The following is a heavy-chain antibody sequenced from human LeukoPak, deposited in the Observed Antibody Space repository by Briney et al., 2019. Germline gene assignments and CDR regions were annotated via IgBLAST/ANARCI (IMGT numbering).Heavy chain of an antibody. Sequence: SGTLSLTCTVSGYSISSGYYWGWIRQPPGKGLEWIGSIYHSGSTYYNPPLKSRVTISVDTSKNQFSLKLSSVTAADTAVYYCARRVGATNPYFDYWGQGTLVTVSS. CDR2: IYHSGST. CDR1: GYSISSGYY. CDR3: ARRVGATNPYFDY. J-gene: IGHJ4*02. V-gene: IGHV4-38-2*02. D-gene: IGHD1-26*01.